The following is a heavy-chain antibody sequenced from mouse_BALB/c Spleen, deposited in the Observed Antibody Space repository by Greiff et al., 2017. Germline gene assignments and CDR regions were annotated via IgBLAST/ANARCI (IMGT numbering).Heavy chain of an antibody. CDR1: GFTFSSYG. J-gene: IGHJ4*01. Sequence: EVHLVESGGGLVQPGGSLTLSCAASGFTFSSYGMSWVRQTPDKRLELVATINSNGGSTYYPASVKGRFTISRDNAKNTLYLQMSSLKSEDTAMYYCARPMITTRDYAMDYWGQGTSVTVAS. CDR2: INSNGGST. CDR3: ARPMITTRDYAMDY. D-gene: IGHD2-4*01. V-gene: IGHV5-6-3*01.